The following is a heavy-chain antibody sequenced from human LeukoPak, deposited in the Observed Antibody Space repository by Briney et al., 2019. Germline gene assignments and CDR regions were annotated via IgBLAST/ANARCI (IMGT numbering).Heavy chain of an antibody. CDR1: GFTFNDHG. CDR3: ARAKSGYSSSWSNAFDI. Sequence: GGSLRLSCAASGFTFNDHGMSWVRQAPGKGLEWVSGINGNAGSTGYADSVKGRFTISRDNAQNSLYLQMNSLRAEDTALYYCARAKSGYSSSWSNAFDIWGQGTMVTVSS. CDR2: INGNAGST. V-gene: IGHV3-20*04. D-gene: IGHD6-13*01. J-gene: IGHJ3*02.